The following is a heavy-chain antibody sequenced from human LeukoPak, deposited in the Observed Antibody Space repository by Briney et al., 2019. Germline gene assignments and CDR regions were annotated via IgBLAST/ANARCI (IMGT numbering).Heavy chain of an antibody. D-gene: IGHD6-19*01. Sequence: GGSLRLSCAASGFTFSSYSVNWLRQAPGKGLEWVSSISGSSSYIYYADSVKGRFTISRDHAKNSVYLQLNSLRAEDTALYYCARAPVAGTSYFDYWGQGTLVTVSS. CDR1: GFTFSSYS. CDR2: ISGSSSYI. J-gene: IGHJ4*02. V-gene: IGHV3-21*01. CDR3: ARAPVAGTSYFDY.